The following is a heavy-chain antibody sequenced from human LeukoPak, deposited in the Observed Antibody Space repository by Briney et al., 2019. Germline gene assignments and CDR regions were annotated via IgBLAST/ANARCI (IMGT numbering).Heavy chain of an antibody. Sequence: SETLSLTCTVSGGSISSSSFSWGWIRQPPGKGLEWIGSIYYSGSTYYNPSLKSRVTISVDTSRNHFSLKLSSVTAADTAAYYCASPNVDTTQYWGQGTLVTVSS. CDR2: IYYSGST. CDR1: GGSISSSSFS. J-gene: IGHJ4*02. CDR3: ASPNVDTTQY. V-gene: IGHV4-39*02. D-gene: IGHD5-18*01.